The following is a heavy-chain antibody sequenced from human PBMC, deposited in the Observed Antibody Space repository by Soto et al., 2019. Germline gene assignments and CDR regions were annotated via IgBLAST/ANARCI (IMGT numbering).Heavy chain of an antibody. CDR3: VRQGDYDFWSGYDYAGLPYCDGMDV. Sequence: SETLSLTCTISGGSISSYYWSWIRQPPGKGLEWIGYIYYSGSTNYNPSLKSRVTISVDTSKNQFSLKLSSVTAADTAVYYCVRQGDYDFWSGYDYAGLPYCDGMDVWGQGNTVTVS. CDR1: GGSISSYY. CDR2: IYYSGST. V-gene: IGHV4-59*01. D-gene: IGHD3-3*01. J-gene: IGHJ6*02.